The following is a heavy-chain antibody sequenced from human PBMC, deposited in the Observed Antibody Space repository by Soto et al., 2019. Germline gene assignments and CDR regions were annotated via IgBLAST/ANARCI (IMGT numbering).Heavy chain of an antibody. Sequence: EVQLVESGGGLVQPGGSLRLSCAASGFTFSSYWMSWVRQAPGKGLEWVANIKQDGSEKYYVDSVKGRFTISRDNAKKSLYLQMNSMIDGDTAVYYCARGSRAADYYYCGMDGWGQGTTVTVSS. CDR2: IKQDGSEK. V-gene: IGHV3-7*03. CDR1: GFTFSSYW. CDR3: ARGSRAADYYYCGMDG. D-gene: IGHD6-13*01. J-gene: IGHJ6*02.